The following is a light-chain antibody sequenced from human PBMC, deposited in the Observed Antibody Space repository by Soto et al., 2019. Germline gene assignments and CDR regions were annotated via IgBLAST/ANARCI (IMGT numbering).Light chain of an antibody. V-gene: IGLV1-51*01. Sequence: QTVVTQPPSVSAAPGQTVTISCSGSISNIGKNYVSWYQQLPGTAPKVLIYDNNKRPSGIPDRFSGSKSGTSATLGITGLQTGDEADYYCGTWDSSLSAPNWVFGGGTKLTVL. CDR1: ISNIGKNY. CDR2: DNN. CDR3: GTWDSSLSAPNWV. J-gene: IGLJ3*02.